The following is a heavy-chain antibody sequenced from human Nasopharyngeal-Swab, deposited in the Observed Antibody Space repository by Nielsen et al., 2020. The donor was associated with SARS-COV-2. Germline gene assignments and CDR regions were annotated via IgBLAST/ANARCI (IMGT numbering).Heavy chain of an antibody. V-gene: IGHV3-30*14. J-gene: IGHJ6*03. CDR3: AREAFDSTTYYYYMDV. CDR2: ISYDGSNK. Sequence: GESLKISCAASGFTFSSYAMHWVRQAPGKGLEWVAVISYDGSNKYYADSVKGRFTISRENAKNSLYLQMNSLRAGDTAVYYCAREAFDSTTYYYYMDVWGKGTTVTVSS. D-gene: IGHD1-1*01. CDR1: GFTFSSYA.